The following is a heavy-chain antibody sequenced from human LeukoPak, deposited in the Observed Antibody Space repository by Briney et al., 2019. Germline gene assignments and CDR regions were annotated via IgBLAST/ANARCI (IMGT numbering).Heavy chain of an antibody. D-gene: IGHD2-15*01. CDR1: GFTFSSYG. CDR3: AKSKDIVVVVATRHDDYYFDY. J-gene: IGHJ4*02. CDR2: IRYDGSNK. Sequence: PGGSLRLSCAASGFTFSSYGMHWVRQAPGKGLEWVAFIRYDGSNKYYADSVKGRFTISRDNSKNTLYLQMNSLRAEDTAVYYCAKSKDIVVVVATRHDDYYFDYWGQGTLVTVSS. V-gene: IGHV3-30*02.